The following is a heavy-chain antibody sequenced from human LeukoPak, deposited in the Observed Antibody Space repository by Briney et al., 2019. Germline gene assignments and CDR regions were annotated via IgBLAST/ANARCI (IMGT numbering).Heavy chain of an antibody. Sequence: GGSLRLSCAASGFTFSSYAMSWVRQAPGKAPEWVSAISGSGGSTYYADSVKGRFTISRDNSKNTLYLQMNSLRAEDTAVYYCEKPRGVGANWFDPWGQGTLVTVSS. CDR3: EKPRGVGANWFDP. J-gene: IGHJ5*02. CDR1: GFTFSSYA. D-gene: IGHD1-26*01. CDR2: ISGSGGST. V-gene: IGHV3-23*01.